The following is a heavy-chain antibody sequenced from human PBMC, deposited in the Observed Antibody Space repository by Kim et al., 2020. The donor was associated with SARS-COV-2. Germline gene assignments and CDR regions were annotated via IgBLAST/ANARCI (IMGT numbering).Heavy chain of an antibody. CDR3: AKERGDYRVGGNDFQH. V-gene: IGHV3-23*01. CDR2: VGKGVGSST. CDR1: GFTFSGFA. Sequence: GGSLRLSCAASGFTFSGFAMSWVRQSPGKGLEWVSAVGKGVGSSTYYADSVKGRFTVSRDNSKNTVYLQMNSLRAEDTAVYYCAKERGDYRVGGNDFQHWGQGTPVTVSS. D-gene: IGHD3-10*01. J-gene: IGHJ1*01.